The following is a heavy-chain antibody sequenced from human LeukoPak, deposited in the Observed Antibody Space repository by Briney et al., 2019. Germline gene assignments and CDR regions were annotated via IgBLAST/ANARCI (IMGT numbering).Heavy chain of an antibody. CDR3: ARHVNPSITMVRGVIRRFDP. V-gene: IGHV4-39*01. D-gene: IGHD3-10*01. CDR2: IYYSGNT. J-gene: IGHJ5*02. Sequence: KASETLSLTCTVSGGSISSSSYYWGWTRQPPGKGLEWMGSIYYSGNTFYNPSLKSRVTISVDTSKNHFSLRLSSVTAADTAVYYCARHVNPSITMVRGVIRRFDPWGQGTLVTVSS. CDR1: GGSISSSSYY.